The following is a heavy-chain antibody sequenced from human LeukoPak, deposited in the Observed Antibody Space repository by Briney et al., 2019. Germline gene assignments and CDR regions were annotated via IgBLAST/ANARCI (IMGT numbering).Heavy chain of an antibody. CDR1: GGTFSSYA. Sequence: ASVKVSCKASGGTFSSYAISWVRQAPGQGLEWMGGIIPIFGTANYAQKFQGRVTITADKSTSTAYMELSSLRSEDTAVYYCARQYSSSWGFDPWGQGTLVTVSS. V-gene: IGHV1-69*06. CDR3: ARQYSSSWGFDP. J-gene: IGHJ5*02. CDR2: IIPIFGTA. D-gene: IGHD6-13*01.